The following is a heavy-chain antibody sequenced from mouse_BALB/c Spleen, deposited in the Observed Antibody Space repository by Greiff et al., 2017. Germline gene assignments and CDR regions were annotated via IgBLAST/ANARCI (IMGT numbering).Heavy chain of an antibody. CDR3: ARGGNYVAMDY. J-gene: IGHJ4*01. D-gene: IGHD2-1*01. CDR2: IYPGGGYT. CDR1: GYTFTNYW. V-gene: IGHV1-63*02. Sequence: QVQLQQSGAELVRPGTSVKISCKASGYTFTNYWLGWVKQRPGHGLEWIGDIYPGGGYTNYNEKFKGKATLTADTSSSTAYMQLSSLTSEDSAVYFCARGGNYVAMDYWGQGTSVTVSS.